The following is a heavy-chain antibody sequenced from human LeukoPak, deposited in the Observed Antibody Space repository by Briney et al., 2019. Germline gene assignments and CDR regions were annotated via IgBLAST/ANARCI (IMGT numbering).Heavy chain of an antibody. J-gene: IGHJ6*02. D-gene: IGHD3-16*02. V-gene: IGHV4-59*01. Sequence: PSETLSLTCTVSGGSISSYHWSWIRQPPGKGLEWIGYYSGSTNHNPSLKSRVTISVDTSKNQFSLKLSSVTAADTAVYYCARGPPAVINPVYYYYGMDVWGQGTTVTVSS. CDR2: YSGST. CDR3: ARGPPAVINPVYYYYGMDV. CDR1: GGSISSYH.